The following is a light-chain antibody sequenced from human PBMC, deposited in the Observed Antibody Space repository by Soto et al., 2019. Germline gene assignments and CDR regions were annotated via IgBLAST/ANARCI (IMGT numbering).Light chain of an antibody. CDR3: CSFAGTSTTGNKIVV. CDR1: SSDVGDYNF. V-gene: IGLV2-8*01. J-gene: IGLJ2*01. Sequence: QSVLTQPPSASGSLGQSVTISCTATSSDVGDYNFVSWYQHQPGKAPKLIIFDVTKRPSGVPDRFSGSKSGYTASLTVSGLQAEDEADYYCCSFAGTSTTGNKIVVFGGGTKLTVL. CDR2: DVT.